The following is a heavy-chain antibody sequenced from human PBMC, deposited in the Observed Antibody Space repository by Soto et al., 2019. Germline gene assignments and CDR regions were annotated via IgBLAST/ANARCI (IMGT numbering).Heavy chain of an antibody. V-gene: IGHV3-23*01. J-gene: IGHJ2*01. CDR1: GFTFINYA. CDR2: ISGGGDAA. Sequence: EVQVLESGGGLVQPGGSLRLSCAGSGFTFINYAMNWVRQAPGKGLEWVSSISGGGDAAFFPDSVRGRFTISRDNSKNTVTLQMNSLGVDDTAVYYCARKMLVSTTRPNYWYFDLWGRGTLVTVSS. CDR3: ARKMLVSTTRPNYWYFDL. D-gene: IGHD2-8*01.